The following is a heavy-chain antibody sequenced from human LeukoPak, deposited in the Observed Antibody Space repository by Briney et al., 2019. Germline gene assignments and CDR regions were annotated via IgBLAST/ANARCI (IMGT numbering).Heavy chain of an antibody. Sequence: ASVKVSCKASGYTFTSYYMHWVRRAPGQGLEWMGIINPSGGSTSYAQKFQGRVTMTRDTSTSTVYMELSSLRSEDTAVHYCAREHEGQGRDGYNYPFDYWGQGTLVTVSS. D-gene: IGHD5-24*01. J-gene: IGHJ4*02. V-gene: IGHV1-46*01. CDR1: GYTFTSYY. CDR3: AREHEGQGRDGYNYPFDY. CDR2: INPSGGST.